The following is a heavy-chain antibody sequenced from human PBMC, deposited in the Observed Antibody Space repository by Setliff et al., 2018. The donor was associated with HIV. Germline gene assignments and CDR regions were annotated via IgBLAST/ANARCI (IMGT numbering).Heavy chain of an antibody. CDR2: IYYSGST. D-gene: IGHD1-20*01. CDR3: AGCITGTTHWFDP. Sequence: SETLSLTCTVSGGSISSHYWSWIRQPPGKRLEWIGYIYYSGSTNYNPSLKSRVTISVDTSKNQFSLKLSSVTAADTAVYYCAGCITGTTHWFDPWGRGTLVTVSS. CDR1: GGSISSHY. V-gene: IGHV4-59*11. J-gene: IGHJ5*02.